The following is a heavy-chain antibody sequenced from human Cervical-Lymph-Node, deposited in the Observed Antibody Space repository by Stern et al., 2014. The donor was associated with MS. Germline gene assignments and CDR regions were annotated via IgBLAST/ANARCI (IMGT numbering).Heavy chain of an antibody. CDR3: ARGVAAAGTDY. Sequence: VQLVQSGGGLVQPGGSLRLSCAASGFTFSSYWMHWVRQAPGKGLVWVSRINSDGSSTSYADSVKGRFTISRDHAKNTLYLQMNSLRAEDTAVYYCARGVAAAGTDYWGQGTLVTVSS. V-gene: IGHV3-74*02. CDR2: INSDGSST. CDR1: GFTFSSYW. J-gene: IGHJ4*02. D-gene: IGHD6-13*01.